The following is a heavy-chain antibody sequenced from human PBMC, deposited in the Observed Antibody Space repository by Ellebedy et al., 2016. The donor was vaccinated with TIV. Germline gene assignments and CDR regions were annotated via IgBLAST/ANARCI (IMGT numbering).Heavy chain of an antibody. CDR2: ISAGAI. V-gene: IGHV3-21*05. D-gene: IGHD6-19*01. CDR3: ASDSLDSSGWYCCGS. CDR1: GFTFSYFT. J-gene: IGHJ5*02. Sequence: GESLKISCAASGFTFSYFTMNWVRQAPGKGLEWVSYISAGAIYYADSVMGRFTISRDNAKNSLYLQMDSLRAEDTAVYYCASDSLDSSGWYCCGSWGQGTLVTVSS.